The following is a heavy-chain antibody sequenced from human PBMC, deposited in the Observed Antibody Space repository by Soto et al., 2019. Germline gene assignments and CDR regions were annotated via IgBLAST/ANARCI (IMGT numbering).Heavy chain of an antibody. CDR1: GFTFSSYG. V-gene: IGHV3-30*18. D-gene: IGHD6-13*01. J-gene: IGHJ5*02. CDR3: AKVKTAAAGGGGNNWFDP. Sequence: QVQLVESGGGVVQPGRSLRLSCAASGFTFSSYGMHWVRQAPGKGLEWVAVISYDGSNKYYADSVKGRFTISRDNSKNTRYLQMNSLRAEDTAVYYCAKVKTAAAGGGGNNWFDPWGQGTLVTVSS. CDR2: ISYDGSNK.